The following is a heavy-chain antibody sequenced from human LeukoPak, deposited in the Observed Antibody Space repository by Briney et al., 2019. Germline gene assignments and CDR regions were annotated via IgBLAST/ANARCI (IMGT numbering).Heavy chain of an antibody. V-gene: IGHV3-20*04. Sequence: PGGSLRLSCAASGFTFSSYAMSWVRQAPGKGLEWVSGINWNVGSTGYADSVKGRFTSSRDSAKNSLYLQMNSLRAEDTALYYCARDHLRGELTFDYWGQGTLVTVSS. CDR1: GFTFSSYA. CDR3: ARDHLRGELTFDY. J-gene: IGHJ4*02. CDR2: INWNVGST. D-gene: IGHD1-7*01.